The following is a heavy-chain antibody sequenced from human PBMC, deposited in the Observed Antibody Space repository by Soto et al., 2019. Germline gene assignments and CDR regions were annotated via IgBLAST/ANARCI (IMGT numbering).Heavy chain of an antibody. J-gene: IGHJ4*02. CDR3: ATSGYSSSADYGY. V-gene: IGHV1-2*02. D-gene: IGHD6-13*01. Sequence: QVQLVQSGAEVRKPGASVKVSCKASGYSFTGYYIHWLRQAPGQGLEWMGWINPNSGGSSFAQKFQGKVTTTRDTDITTAYMDLTSLRSDDTPVYYCATSGYSSSADYGYWGQGTLVTVSS. CDR2: INPNSGGS. CDR1: GYSFTGYY.